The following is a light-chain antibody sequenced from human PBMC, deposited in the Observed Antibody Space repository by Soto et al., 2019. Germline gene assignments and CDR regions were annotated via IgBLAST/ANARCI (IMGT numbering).Light chain of an antibody. J-gene: IGKJ1*01. CDR3: QQYYSYPHT. CDR2: AAS. CDR1: QGISSY. V-gene: IGKV1-8*01. Sequence: AIRLTQSPSSLSASTGDRVTITCRASQGISSYLAWYQQKPGKAPKLLIYAASTLQIGGPSRFSGSGSGTDFTLTISCLQSEDFATNYCQQYYSYPHTFGQGTKLEIK.